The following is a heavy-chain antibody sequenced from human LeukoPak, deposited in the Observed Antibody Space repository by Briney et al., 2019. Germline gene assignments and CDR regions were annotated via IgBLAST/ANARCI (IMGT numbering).Heavy chain of an antibody. V-gene: IGHV4-34*01. Sequence: PSETLSLTCAVYGGSFSGYYWSWIRQPPGKGLEWIGEINHSGSTNYNPSLKCRVTISLEMSKHQFSLDLTSVTAADTAVYYCASNTGTVFDYWGQGALVTVSS. J-gene: IGHJ4*02. D-gene: IGHD7-27*01. CDR1: GGSFSGYY. CDR3: ASNTGTVFDY. CDR2: INHSGST.